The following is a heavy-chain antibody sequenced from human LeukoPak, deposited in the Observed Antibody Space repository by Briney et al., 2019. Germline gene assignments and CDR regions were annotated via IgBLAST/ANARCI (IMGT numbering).Heavy chain of an antibody. CDR1: GFTFSNYV. CDR3: ARGPSGYHNT. D-gene: IGHD5-12*01. J-gene: IGHJ4*02. V-gene: IGHV3-23*01. CDR2: IRGSGGST. Sequence: GGSLRLSCAASGFTFSNYVMSWVRQAPGKGLEWVSGIRGSGGSTYYADSVKGRFTISRDNSKNTLYLQMNSLRAEDTAVYYCARGPSGYHNTGGQGTLVTVSS.